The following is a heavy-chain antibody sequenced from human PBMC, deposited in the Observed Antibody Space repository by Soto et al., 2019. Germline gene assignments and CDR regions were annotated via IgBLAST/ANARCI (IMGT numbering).Heavy chain of an antibody. Sequence: GGSLRLSCAASGFTFSSYAMSWVRQAPGKGLEWVSAISGSGGSTYYADSVKGRFTISRDNSKNTLYLQMNSLRAEDTAVYYCARGSYGDYVYYYYGKDVWGQGPTVTVS. CDR3: ARGSYGDYVYYYYGKDV. J-gene: IGHJ6*02. D-gene: IGHD4-17*01. V-gene: IGHV3-23*01. CDR1: GFTFSSYA. CDR2: ISGSGGST.